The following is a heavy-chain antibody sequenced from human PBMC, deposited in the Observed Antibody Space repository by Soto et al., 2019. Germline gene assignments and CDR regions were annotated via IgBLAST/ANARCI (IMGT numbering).Heavy chain of an antibody. CDR3: ARAYGDYDY. Sequence: QVQLVQSGAEVKKPGATLNVSCKASGYTFTSSDINWVRQATGQGLEWMGWMNPNSGNTGHAQKFQGRVNMTRNTSIGTAYMELSSLRSEDTAVYYCARAYGDYDYWGQGTLVTVSS. J-gene: IGHJ4*02. D-gene: IGHD4-17*01. CDR2: MNPNSGNT. V-gene: IGHV1-8*01. CDR1: GYTFTSSD.